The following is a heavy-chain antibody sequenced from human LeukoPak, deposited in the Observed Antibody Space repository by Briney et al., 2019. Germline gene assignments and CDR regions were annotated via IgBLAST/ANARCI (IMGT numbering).Heavy chain of an antibody. V-gene: IGHV3-7*01. Sequence: GGSLRLSCSASGFTFSSYWMSWVRQAPGKGLEWMANIKQDGSVQNYVDSVKGRFTISRDNAKDSLFLQLKNLRAEDTAVYFCARDGIMTYAFDIWGQGTKVTVSP. CDR3: ARDGIMTYAFDI. CDR2: IKQDGSVQ. CDR1: GFTFSSYW. D-gene: IGHD1-1*01. J-gene: IGHJ3*02.